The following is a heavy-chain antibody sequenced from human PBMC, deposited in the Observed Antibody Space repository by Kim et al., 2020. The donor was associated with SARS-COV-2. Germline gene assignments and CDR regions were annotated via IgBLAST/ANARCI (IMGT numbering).Heavy chain of an antibody. D-gene: IGHD2-15*01. CDR3: VRDRMGGAFDI. J-gene: IGHJ3*02. CDR1: GFTFSAYD. Sequence: GGSLRLSCATSGFTFSAYDMNWVRRAPGKGLEWLSFITKSSTTIYYADSVRGRFTISRDNAKHSLYLQMNSLRDEDTALYYCVRDRMGGAFDIWVQWTMV. CDR2: ITKSSTTI. V-gene: IGHV3-48*02.